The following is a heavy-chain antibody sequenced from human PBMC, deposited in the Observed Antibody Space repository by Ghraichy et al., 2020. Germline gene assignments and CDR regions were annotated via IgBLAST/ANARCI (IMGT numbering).Heavy chain of an antibody. CDR3: AREDSGNYPNVLDS. D-gene: IGHD1-26*01. J-gene: IGHJ4*02. V-gene: IGHV4-59*01. Sequence: SETLSLTCTVAGGSMRSYYWSWIRQTPGKGLEYIGYIYYTGSTNYNPSLNSRVTMSIDTSKNQFSLKLTSGSPADTGIYYCAREDSGNYPNVLDSWGQGTLVTVSS. CDR2: IYYTGST. CDR1: GGSMRSYY.